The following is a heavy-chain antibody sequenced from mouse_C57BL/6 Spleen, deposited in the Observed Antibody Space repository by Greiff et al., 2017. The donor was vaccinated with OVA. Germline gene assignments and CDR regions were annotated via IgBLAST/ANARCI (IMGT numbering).Heavy chain of an antibody. CDR1: GYTFTSYW. CDR3: AREIYYDYDRNFDY. J-gene: IGHJ2*01. V-gene: IGHV1-53*01. CDR2: INPSNGGT. Sequence: QVQLQQSGTELVKPGASVKLSCKASGYTFTSYWMHWVKQRPGQGLEWIGNINPSNGGTNYNEKFKSKATLTVDKSSSTAYMQLSSLTSEDSAVYYCAREIYYDYDRNFDYWGQGTTLTVSS. D-gene: IGHD2-4*01.